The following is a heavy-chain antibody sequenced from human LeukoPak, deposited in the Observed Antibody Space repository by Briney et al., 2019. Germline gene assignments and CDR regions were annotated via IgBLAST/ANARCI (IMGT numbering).Heavy chain of an antibody. V-gene: IGHV4-59*01. D-gene: IGHD5-24*01. Sequence: SETLSLTCTVSGGSIATYYWSWIRQSPGKGLEWIAYIYYGGTNYNPSLKSRVTISVDTSKNQFSLNLRSATAADTAVYYCARGDGYNSGYFEYWGQGTRVTVSS. J-gene: IGHJ4*02. CDR1: GGSIATYY. CDR3: ARGDGYNSGYFEY. CDR2: IYYGGT.